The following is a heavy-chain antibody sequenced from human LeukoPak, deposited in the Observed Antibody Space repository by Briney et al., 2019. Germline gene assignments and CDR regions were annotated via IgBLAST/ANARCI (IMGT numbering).Heavy chain of an antibody. J-gene: IGHJ4*02. CDR2: ISSSSSYI. CDR1: GFTFSSYS. CDR3: ARDGSLRYYGSGSPYYFDY. V-gene: IGHV3-21*01. Sequence: GGSLRLSCAASGFTFSSYSMNWVRQAPGKGLEWVSSISSSSSYIYYADSVKGRFSISRDNAKNSLYLQMNSLRAEDTAVYYCARDGSLRYYGSGSPYYFDYWGQGTLVTVSS. D-gene: IGHD3-10*01.